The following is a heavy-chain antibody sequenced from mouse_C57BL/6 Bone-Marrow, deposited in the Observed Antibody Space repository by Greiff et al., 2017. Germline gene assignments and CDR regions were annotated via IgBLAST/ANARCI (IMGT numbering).Heavy chain of an antibody. D-gene: IGHD1-1*01. J-gene: IGHJ3*01. CDR1: GFTITDYY. V-gene: IGHV14-4*01. CDR3: TTGYGSSFAY. CDR2: IDPGSGNT. Sequence: EVQLMESGAELVRPGASVTLSCTASGFTITDYYMHWVKQRPGQGLEWIGWIDPGSGNTEYASKFQGKATITADTSSNTAYLHLSRLTSEDTAVYYCTTGYGSSFAYWGQGTLVTVSA.